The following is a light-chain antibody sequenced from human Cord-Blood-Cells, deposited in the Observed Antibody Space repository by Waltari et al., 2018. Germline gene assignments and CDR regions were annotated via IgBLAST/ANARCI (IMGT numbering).Light chain of an antibody. CDR1: QRVSSY. CDR2: DAS. CDR3: QQRSNWPPLT. J-gene: IGKJ4*01. Sequence: EIVLTQSQATLSLSPGERATLSCRASQRVSSYLAWYQQKPGQAPMLLIYDASNRATGIPARFSGSGSGTDFTLTISSLEPEDFAVYYCQQRSNWPPLTFGGGTKVEIK. V-gene: IGKV3-11*01.